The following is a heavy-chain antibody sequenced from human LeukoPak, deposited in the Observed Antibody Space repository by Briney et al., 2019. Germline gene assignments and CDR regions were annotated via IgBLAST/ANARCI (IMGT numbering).Heavy chain of an antibody. CDR1: GFTFTTYG. CDR3: AKDGYINTFDI. CDR2: IYPDGNNK. D-gene: IGHD6-13*01. J-gene: IGHJ3*02. Sequence: GGSLRLSCAASGFTFTTYGMHWVRQAPGKGLEWVACIYPDGNNKDYADSVKGRFTISRDNSKNTLYLQMNSLRAEDTAVYYCAKDGYINTFDIWGQGTMVTVSS. V-gene: IGHV3-30*02.